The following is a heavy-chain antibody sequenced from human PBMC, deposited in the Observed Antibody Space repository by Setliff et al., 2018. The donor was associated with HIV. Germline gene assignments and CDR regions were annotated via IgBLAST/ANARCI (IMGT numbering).Heavy chain of an antibody. J-gene: IGHJ4*02. CDR1: GYTFSRYA. CDR3: TRERSGNYGYN. V-gene: IGHV3-49*04. D-gene: IGHD5-18*01. CDR2: IRSKASGGTT. Sequence: GGSLRLSCAASGYTFSRYAMSWVRQAPGKGLEWVSFIRSKASGGTTEYAASVKGRFTISRDDSKSIAYLQMNSLKTEDTAVYYCTRERSGNYGYNWGQGTLVTVSS.